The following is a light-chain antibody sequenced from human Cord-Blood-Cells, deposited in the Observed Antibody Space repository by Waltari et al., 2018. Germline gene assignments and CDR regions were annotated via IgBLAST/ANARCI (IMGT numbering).Light chain of an antibody. CDR1: SRHVGRYNY. J-gene: IGLJ1*01. CDR3: SSDAGSNNYV. Sequence: QSALTQPPSASGSPGQSVTIHCTGPSRHVGRYNYVSWYQQHPGNAPKRIIYEVSKRPAVLPDRFSGSKSGNTASLTVSGLQAEDEADYFCSSDAGSNNYVFGTGTKVTVL. CDR2: EVS. V-gene: IGLV2-8*01.